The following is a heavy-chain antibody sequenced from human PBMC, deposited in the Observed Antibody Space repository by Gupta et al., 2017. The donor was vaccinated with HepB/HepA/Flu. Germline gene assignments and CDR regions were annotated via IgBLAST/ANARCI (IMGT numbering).Heavy chain of an antibody. CDR2: IFYTEST. J-gene: IGHJ5*02. CDR1: GASISSYY. V-gene: IGHV4-59*01. CDR3: ARGRGGGGSSNNWFDP. Sequence: QVQLQESGPGLVKPSEPLSLTCTVSGASISSYYWSWIRQPPGKGLEWVGYIFYTESTNYNPSHKGRVTMSLDTSNNQFSLRLTSVTAADTAVYYGARGRGGGGSSNNWFDPWGQGTLVTVSS. D-gene: IGHD1-26*01.